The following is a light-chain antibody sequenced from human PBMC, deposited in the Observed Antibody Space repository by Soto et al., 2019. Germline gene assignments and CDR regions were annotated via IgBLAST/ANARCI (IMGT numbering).Light chain of an antibody. J-gene: IGKJ5*01. V-gene: IGKV3-11*01. CDR3: QQRADWTIT. Sequence: EIVLTQSPATLSLSPGEISTLSCWASQSISIYLAWYQQKPGQAPRLLIHDASNRATGIPARLSGSGYGTDLTITISSIEHDDFEVYYCQQRADWTITFGQGTRLEIK. CDR2: DAS. CDR1: QSISIY.